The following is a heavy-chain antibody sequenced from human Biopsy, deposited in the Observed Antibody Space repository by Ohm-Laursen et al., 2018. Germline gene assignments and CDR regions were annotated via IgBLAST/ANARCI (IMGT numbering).Heavy chain of an antibody. J-gene: IGHJ6*02. CDR1: GFNFSKYW. CDR2: IKSDGSGT. V-gene: IGHV3-74*01. Sequence: SLRLSCTASGFNFSKYWMHWVRQVPGKGLVWVSRIKSDGSGTAYADSVKGRFTISRDGAKNTVYLQMDNLRVEDTAKYYCARDGTFTISLAVGMDVWGQGTTVTVSS. D-gene: IGHD1-7*01. CDR3: ARDGTFTISLAVGMDV.